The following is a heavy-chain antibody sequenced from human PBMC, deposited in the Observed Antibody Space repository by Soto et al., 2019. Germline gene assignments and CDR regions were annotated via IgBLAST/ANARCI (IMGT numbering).Heavy chain of an antibody. J-gene: IGHJ6*02. D-gene: IGHD4-17*01. CDR3: AKDLGDYYYYYGMDV. CDR2: ISYDGSNK. V-gene: IGHV3-30*18. CDR1: GFTFSSYG. Sequence: GGSLRLSCTASGFTFSSYGMHWVRQAPGKGLEWVAVISYDGSNKYYADSVKGRFTISRDNSKNTLYLQMNSLRAEDTAVYYCAKDLGDYYYYYGMDVWGPGTTVTVSS.